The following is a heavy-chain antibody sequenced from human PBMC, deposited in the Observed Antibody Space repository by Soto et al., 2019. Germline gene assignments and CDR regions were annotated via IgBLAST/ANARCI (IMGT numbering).Heavy chain of an antibody. V-gene: IGHV4-31*11. J-gene: IGHJ5*02. CDR2: IYYSGST. Sequence: SETLALTCAVSAGSISSGGYYWSWIRQHPGKGLEWIGYIYYSGSTYYNPSLKSRVTISVDTSKNQFSLKLSSVTAADTAVYYCARDHKGIAAAGLYNWFDPWGQGTLVTVSS. D-gene: IGHD6-13*01. CDR1: AGSISSGGYY. CDR3: ARDHKGIAAAGLYNWFDP.